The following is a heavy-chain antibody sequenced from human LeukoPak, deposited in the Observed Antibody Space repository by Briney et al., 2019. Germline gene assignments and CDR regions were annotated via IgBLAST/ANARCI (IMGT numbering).Heavy chain of an antibody. Sequence: PGGSLRLSCAASGFTFSSYAMRWVRQAPGKGLEWVAVISYDGSNKYYADSVKGRFTISRDNSKNTLYLQMNSLRAEDTAVYYCARDTPHAYGEESDYFDYWGQGTLVTVSS. CDR3: ARDTPHAYGEESDYFDY. V-gene: IGHV3-30*04. J-gene: IGHJ4*02. CDR2: ISYDGSNK. CDR1: GFTFSSYA. D-gene: IGHD4-17*01.